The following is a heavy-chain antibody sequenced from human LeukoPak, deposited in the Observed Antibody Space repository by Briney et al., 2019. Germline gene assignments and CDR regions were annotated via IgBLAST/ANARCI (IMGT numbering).Heavy chain of an antibody. D-gene: IGHD3-3*01. CDR3: ARGSPTYYDFWSGYSGGDAFDI. Sequence: PSETLSLTCTVSGGSISSYYWSWIRQPPGKGLEWIGYIYYSGSTYYNPSLKSRVTISVDTSKNQFSLKLSSVTAADTAVYYCARGSPTYYDFWSGYSGGDAFDIWGQGTMVTVSS. CDR1: GGSISSYY. V-gene: IGHV4-59*12. J-gene: IGHJ3*02. CDR2: IYYSGST.